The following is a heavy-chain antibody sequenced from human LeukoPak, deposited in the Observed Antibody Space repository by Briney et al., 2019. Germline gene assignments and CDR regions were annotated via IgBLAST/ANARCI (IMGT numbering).Heavy chain of an antibody. D-gene: IGHD5-12*01. J-gene: IGHJ3*02. CDR1: GGSISSSS. CDR2: ISSSSSYI. V-gene: IGHV3-21*01. Sequence: PSETLSITCTVSGGSISSSSYYWGWIRQAPGKGLEWVSSISSSSSYIYYADSVKGRFTISRDNAKNSLYLQMNSLRAEDTAVYYCARGVEMATNDAFDIWGQGTMVTVSS. CDR3: ARGVEMATNDAFDI.